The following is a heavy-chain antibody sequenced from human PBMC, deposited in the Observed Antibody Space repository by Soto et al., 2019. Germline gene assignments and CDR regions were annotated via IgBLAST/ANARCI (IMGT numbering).Heavy chain of an antibody. CDR2: TIPIFGTA. CDR1: GGTFSSYA. J-gene: IGHJ5*02. D-gene: IGHD3-16*02. CDR3: ARSSGGVFGIIIEGSNWLAP. V-gene: IGHV1-69*06. Sequence: GASVKVSCKASGGTFSSYAISWVRQAPGQGLEWMGGTIPIFGTANYAQKFQGRVTITADKSTSTAYMELSSLRSEDTAVYYCARSSGGVFGIIIEGSNWLAPWGQGSLVTVSS.